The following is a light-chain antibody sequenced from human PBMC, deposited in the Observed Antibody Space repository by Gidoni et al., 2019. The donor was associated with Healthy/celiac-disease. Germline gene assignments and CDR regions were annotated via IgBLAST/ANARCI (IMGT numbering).Light chain of an antibody. Sequence: NFMLTQPHSVSQAPGKPVTISCTGSSGSIASNYVQWYQQRPGSAPTTVIYEDNQRPSGVPDRFSGSIDSSSNSASLTISGLKNEDEADYYCQSYDSSTWVFGGGTKLTVL. CDR1: SGSIASNY. CDR2: EDN. J-gene: IGLJ3*02. V-gene: IGLV6-57*02. CDR3: QSYDSSTWV.